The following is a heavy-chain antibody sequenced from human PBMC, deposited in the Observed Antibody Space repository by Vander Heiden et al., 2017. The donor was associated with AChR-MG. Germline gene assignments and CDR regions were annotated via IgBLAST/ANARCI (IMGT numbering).Heavy chain of an antibody. V-gene: IGHV3-30*02. Sequence: QVQLVESGGGVVQPGGSLRLSCAASGFTFSSYGMHGVRQAPGKGLEWVAFIRYDGSNKYYADSVKGRFTISRDNSKNTLYLQMNSLRAEDTAVYYCAKDLWSGYHTYYYYYYGMDVWGQGTTVTVSS. D-gene: IGHD3-3*01. J-gene: IGHJ6*02. CDR1: GFTFSSYG. CDR2: IRYDGSNK. CDR3: AKDLWSGYHTYYYYYYGMDV.